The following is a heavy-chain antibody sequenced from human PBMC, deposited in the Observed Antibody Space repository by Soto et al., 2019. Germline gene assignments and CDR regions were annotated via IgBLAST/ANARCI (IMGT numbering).Heavy chain of an antibody. CDR3: AKDPMTRIVTPIFAS. D-gene: IGHD1-26*01. CDR1: GFSFSNHA. CDR2: ISGSGSDT. V-gene: IGHV3-23*01. J-gene: IGHJ4*02. Sequence: PGGSLRLSCAASGFSFSNHALSWVRQAPGKGLEWVSAISGSGSDTYYADSVKGRFTISRDNFKNTLYLQTNSLRVEYPALYYCAKDPMTRIVTPIFASWAQGTPVPVSP.